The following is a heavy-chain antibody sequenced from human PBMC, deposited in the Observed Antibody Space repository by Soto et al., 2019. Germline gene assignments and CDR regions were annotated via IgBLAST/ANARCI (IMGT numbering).Heavy chain of an antibody. CDR2: INHSGST. J-gene: IGHJ5*02. CDR3: ARALLRYLLDP. CDR1: GGSFSGYY. D-gene: IGHD3-9*01. V-gene: IGHV4-34*01. Sequence: QVQLQQWGAGLLKPSETLSLTCAVYGGSFSGYYWSWIRQPPGKGLEWIGEINHSGSTNYNPSLKSRVTISVDTSKNQFSLKLSSVTAADTAVYYCARALLRYLLDPLGQGTLVTVSS.